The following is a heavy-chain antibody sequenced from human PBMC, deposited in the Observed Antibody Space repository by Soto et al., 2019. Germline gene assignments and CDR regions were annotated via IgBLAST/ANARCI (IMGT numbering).Heavy chain of an antibody. CDR2: ISGSSSTT. J-gene: IGHJ4*01. CDR1: GFTLNKYA. D-gene: IGHD4-17*01. V-gene: IGHV3-23*01. Sequence: EVQLLEYGGGLVQRGESLRLSFVASGFTLNKYAMTWVRQAPGKGLEWVSSISGSSSTTYYADSVKGRFTISRDNSKNTVYLHMNTLSTEDTAVYYCAPTRYDYGDDAVGYGGQGNLVTVSS. CDR3: APTRYDYGDDAVGY.